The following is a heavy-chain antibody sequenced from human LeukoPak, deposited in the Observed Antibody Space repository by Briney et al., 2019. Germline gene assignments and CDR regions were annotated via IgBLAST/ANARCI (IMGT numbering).Heavy chain of an antibody. J-gene: IGHJ6*02. CDR3: ASPEPRESSSGDYYCYGMDV. V-gene: IGHV1-46*01. CDR2: INPSGGST. CDR1: GYTFTSYY. Sequence: ASVKVSCKASGYTFTSYYMHWVRQAPGQGLEWMGIINPSGGSTSYAQKFQGRVTMTRDTSTSTVYMELSSLRSEDTAVYYCASPEPRESSSGDYYCYGMDVWGQGTTVTVSS. D-gene: IGHD6-19*01.